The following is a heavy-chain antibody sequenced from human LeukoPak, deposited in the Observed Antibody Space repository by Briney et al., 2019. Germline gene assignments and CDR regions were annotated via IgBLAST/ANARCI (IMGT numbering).Heavy chain of an antibody. V-gene: IGHV4-59*01. CDR2: IYYSGST. D-gene: IGHD6-19*01. CDR1: GGSISSYY. J-gene: IGHJ4*02. CDR3: ARVRGGWYRGAFDY. Sequence: PSETLSLTCTVSGGSISSYYWSWIRQPPGKGLEWIGYIYYSGSTNYNPSLKSRVTISVDTSKNQFSLKLSSVTAADTAVYYCARVRGGWYRGAFDYWGQGTLVTVSS.